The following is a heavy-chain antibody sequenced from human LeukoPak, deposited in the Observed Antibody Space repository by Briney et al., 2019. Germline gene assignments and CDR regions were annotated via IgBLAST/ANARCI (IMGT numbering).Heavy chain of an antibody. V-gene: IGHV3-23*01. CDR2: ILGSGVST. Sequence: GGSLRLSCAASGFSSTDSAMRSVAQAPGKGLEWVLAILGSGVSTFYADSVKGRFTISRDNSKNTLYVQMNSLRTEDTAVCYCAKDINTADYGGQGTLVTVS. CDR1: GFSSTDSA. CDR3: AKDINTADY. J-gene: IGHJ4*02.